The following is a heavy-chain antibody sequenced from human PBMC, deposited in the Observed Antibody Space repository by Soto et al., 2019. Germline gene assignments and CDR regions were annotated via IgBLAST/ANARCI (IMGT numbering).Heavy chain of an antibody. V-gene: IGHV1-69*12. CDR1: GGTFSSYA. CDR3: ARDRQVWGTARVAFDI. Sequence: QVQLVQSGAEVKKPGSSVKVSCKASGGTFSSYAISWVRQAPGQGLEWMGGIIPIFGTANYAQKFQGRVTITADESTSTAYMELSSLISEDTAVYYCARDRQVWGTARVAFDIWGQGTMVTVSS. CDR2: IIPIFGTA. J-gene: IGHJ3*02. D-gene: IGHD6-13*01.